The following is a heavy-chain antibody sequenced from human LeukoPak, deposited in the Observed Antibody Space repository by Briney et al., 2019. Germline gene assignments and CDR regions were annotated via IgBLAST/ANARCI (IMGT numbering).Heavy chain of an antibody. V-gene: IGHV4-61*02. CDR2: IYTSGST. Sequence: SETLSLICTVSGGSISSGSYYWSWIRQPAGKGLEWTGRIYTSGSTNYNPSLKSRVTISVDTSKNQFSLKLSSVTAADTAVYYCATSYCSSTSCYDSTFDYWGQGTLVTVSS. D-gene: IGHD2-2*01. CDR1: GGSISSGSYY. CDR3: ATSYCSSTSCYDSTFDY. J-gene: IGHJ4*02.